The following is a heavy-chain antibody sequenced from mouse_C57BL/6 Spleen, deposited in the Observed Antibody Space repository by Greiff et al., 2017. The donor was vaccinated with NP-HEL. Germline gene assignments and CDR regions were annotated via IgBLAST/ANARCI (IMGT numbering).Heavy chain of an antibody. CDR2: INPGSGGT. CDR1: GYAFTNYL. Sequence: QVQLQQSGAELVRPGTSVKVSCKASGYAFTNYLIEWVKQRPGQGLEWIGVINPGSGGTNYNEKFKGKATLTADESSSTAYMQLSSLTSEDSAVYFCARGRDFGYAMDYWGQGTSVTVSS. J-gene: IGHJ4*01. CDR3: ARGRDFGYAMDY. V-gene: IGHV1-54*01.